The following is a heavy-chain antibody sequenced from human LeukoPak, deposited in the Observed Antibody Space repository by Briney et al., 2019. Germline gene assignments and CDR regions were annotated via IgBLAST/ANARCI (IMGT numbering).Heavy chain of an antibody. CDR1: GGSFSGYY. V-gene: IGHV4-34*01. CDR2: INHSGST. J-gene: IGHJ4*02. D-gene: IGHD3-16*01. Sequence: SETLSLTCAVSGGSFSGYYWSWIRQPPGKGLEWIGEINHSGSTNYNPSLKSRVTISVDTSKNQFSLKLSSVTAADTAVYYCARARRLYDYVPGVFDYWGQGTLVTVSS. CDR3: ARARRLYDYVPGVFDY.